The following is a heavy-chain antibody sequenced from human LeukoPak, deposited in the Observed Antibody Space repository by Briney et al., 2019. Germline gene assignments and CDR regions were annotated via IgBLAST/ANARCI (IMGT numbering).Heavy chain of an antibody. CDR1: GYTFADYY. Sequence: ASVKVSCKASGYTFADYYMHWVRQAPGQGLEWMGWVNSNSGAADYAQKFQGRVTMTRDTSISTAYMDLSRLRSDDTAVYYCARANRAVAGDYYYWYMDVWGKGTTVTVSS. CDR2: VNSNSGAA. CDR3: ARANRAVAGDYYYWYMDV. D-gene: IGHD2-15*01. J-gene: IGHJ6*03. V-gene: IGHV1-2*02.